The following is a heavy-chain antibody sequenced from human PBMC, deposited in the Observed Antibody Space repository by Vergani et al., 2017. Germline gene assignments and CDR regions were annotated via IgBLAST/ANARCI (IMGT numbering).Heavy chain of an antibody. CDR3: ARRSGGYYSGGKVHPLRTAFDV. V-gene: IGHV4-61*02. CDR1: GGYISAGYYF. CDR2: ISDSGNA. Sequence: QVQLQASGPGRVKPSQTLSLTCTMSGGYISAGYYFWSWIRQPAGKGLEWLGHISDSGNASHSPSLKTRVSMSVDTSKNQFSLTVTPVTAADTAIYFCARRSGGYYSGGKVHPLRTAFDVWGHGTVVTVSS. D-gene: IGHD2-15*01. J-gene: IGHJ3*01.